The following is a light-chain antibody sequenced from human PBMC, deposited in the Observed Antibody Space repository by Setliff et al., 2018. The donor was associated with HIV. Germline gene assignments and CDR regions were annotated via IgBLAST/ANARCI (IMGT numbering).Light chain of an antibody. CDR3: QSHDKSLGGSV. CDR1: SSDVGAYNY. Sequence: QSALTQPRSVSGSPGQSVTFSCTGSSSDVGAYNYVSWYQQHPGKAPKLMIYDVTRRPSGVPDRFSGSKSGNTASLTISGLQAEDEADYFCQSHDKSLGGSVFGGGTKVTVL. V-gene: IGLV2-11*01. CDR2: DVT. J-gene: IGLJ2*01.